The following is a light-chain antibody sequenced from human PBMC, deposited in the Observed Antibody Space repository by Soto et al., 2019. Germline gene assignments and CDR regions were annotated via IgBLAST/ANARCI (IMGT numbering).Light chain of an antibody. CDR1: SSDVGGYNY. CDR3: SSYTSSTTPHVV. V-gene: IGLV2-14*01. CDR2: DVN. Sequence: QSALTQPASVSGSPGQSITISCTGTSSDVGGYNYVSWYQQYPGKAPKLMIYDVNNRPSGVSNRFSGSKSGNTASLTISGLQAEDEADYYCSSYTSSTTPHVVFGGGTKLTVL. J-gene: IGLJ2*01.